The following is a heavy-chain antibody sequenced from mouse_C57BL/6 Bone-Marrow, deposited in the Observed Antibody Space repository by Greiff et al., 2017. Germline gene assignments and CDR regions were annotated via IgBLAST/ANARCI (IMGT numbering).Heavy chain of an antibody. J-gene: IGHJ2*01. V-gene: IGHV1-26*01. D-gene: IGHD2-5*01. Sequence: EVQLQQSGPELVKPGASVKISCKASGYTFTDYYMNWVKQSHGKSLEWIGDINPNNGGTSYNQKFKGKATLTVDKSSSTAYMELRSLTSEDSAVYYCARWDSNSTWYFDYWGQGTTLTVSS. CDR1: GYTFTDYY. CDR3: ARWDSNSTWYFDY. CDR2: INPNNGGT.